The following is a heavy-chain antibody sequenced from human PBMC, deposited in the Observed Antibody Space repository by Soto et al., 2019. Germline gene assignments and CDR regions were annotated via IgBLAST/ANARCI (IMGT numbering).Heavy chain of an antibody. CDR3: ARELRGYSGYDGDGMDV. CDR2: IGTAGDT. V-gene: IGHV3-13*04. D-gene: IGHD5-12*01. J-gene: IGHJ6*02. Sequence: GGSLRLSCAASGFTFSSYDMHWVRQATGKGLEWVSAIGTAGDTYYPGSVKGRFTISRENAKNSLYLQMNSLRAGDTAVYYCARELRGYSGYDGDGMDVWGQGTTVTVSS. CDR1: GFTFSSYD.